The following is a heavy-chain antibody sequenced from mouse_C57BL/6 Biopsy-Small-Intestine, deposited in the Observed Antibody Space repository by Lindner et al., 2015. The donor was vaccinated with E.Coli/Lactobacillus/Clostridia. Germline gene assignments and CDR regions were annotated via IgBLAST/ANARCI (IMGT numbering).Heavy chain of an antibody. CDR1: GYSFTGYY. CDR2: INPSTGGA. Sequence: VQLQESGPELVKPGASVKISCKASGYSFTGYYMHWVKESPEKSLEYIGEINPSTGGATYNQKFKAKATLTVDKSSSTAFMQLKSLTSEDSAVYYCAKSTYYSNWGAMDYWGQGTSVIVSS. D-gene: IGHD2-5*01. V-gene: IGHV1-42*01. CDR3: AKSTYYSNWGAMDY. J-gene: IGHJ4*01.